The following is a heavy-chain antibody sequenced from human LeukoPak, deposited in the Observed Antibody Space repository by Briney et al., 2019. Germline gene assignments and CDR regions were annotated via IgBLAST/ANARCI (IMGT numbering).Heavy chain of an antibody. D-gene: IGHD6-13*01. CDR3: AREPASYSSSWHSGDY. Sequence: ASVKVSCKASGYTFTGYYMHWVRQAPGQGLEWMGRINPNSGGTNYAQKFQGRVTMTRDTSISTAYMELSRLRSDGTAVYYCAREPASYSSSWHSGDYWGQGTLVTVSS. J-gene: IGHJ4*02. CDR1: GYTFTGYY. V-gene: IGHV1-2*06. CDR2: INPNSGGT.